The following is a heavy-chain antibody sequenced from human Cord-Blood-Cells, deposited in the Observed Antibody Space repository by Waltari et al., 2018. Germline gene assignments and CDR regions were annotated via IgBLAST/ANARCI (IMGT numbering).Heavy chain of an antibody. Sequence: QVQLVQSGAEVKKPGASVKVSCKASGYTFTGYYMHWVRQAPAQGLEWMGWINPNSGGTNYAQKFQGRVTMTRDTSISTAYMELSRLRSDDTAVYYCARVLQNYDFWSGYYFQHWGQGTLVTVSS. CDR3: ARVLQNYDFWSGYYFQH. D-gene: IGHD3-3*01. CDR2: INPNSGGT. CDR1: GYTFTGYY. V-gene: IGHV1-2*02. J-gene: IGHJ1*01.